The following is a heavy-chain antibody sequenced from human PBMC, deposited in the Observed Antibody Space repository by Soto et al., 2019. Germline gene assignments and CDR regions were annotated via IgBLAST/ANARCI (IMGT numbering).Heavy chain of an antibody. CDR1: GGSISSSSYY. Sequence: SETLSLTCTVSGGSISSSSYYWGWIRQPPGKGLEWIGSIYYSGSTYYNPSLKSRVTISVDTSKNQFSLKLSSVTAADTAVYYCARTIVGPPGPPDAFDIWGQGTMVTVSS. CDR3: ARTIVGPPGPPDAFDI. V-gene: IGHV4-39*01. D-gene: IGHD3-22*01. CDR2: IYYSGST. J-gene: IGHJ3*02.